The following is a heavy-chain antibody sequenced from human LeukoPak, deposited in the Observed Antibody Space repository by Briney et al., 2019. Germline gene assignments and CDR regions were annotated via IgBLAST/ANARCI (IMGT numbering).Heavy chain of an antibody. CDR3: ARERYYDFWSWEQRAFDI. J-gene: IGHJ3*02. V-gene: IGHV4-30-4*01. CDR1: GGSISSGDYY. D-gene: IGHD3-3*01. Sequence: PSETLSLTCTVSGGSISSGDYYWSWIRQPPGKGLEWIGYIYCSGSTYYNPSLKSRVTISVDTSKNQFSLKLSSVTAADTAVYYCARERYYDFWSWEQRAFDIWGQGTMVTVSS. CDR2: IYCSGST.